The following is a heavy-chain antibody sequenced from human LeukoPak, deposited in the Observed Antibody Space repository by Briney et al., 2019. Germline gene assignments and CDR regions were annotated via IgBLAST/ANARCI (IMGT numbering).Heavy chain of an antibody. CDR2: IYHSGST. J-gene: IGHJ4*02. CDR3: ASPGKYDNSPIDY. Sequence: SETLSLTCTVSGGSISSYYWGWIRQPPGKGLEWIGSIYHSGSTDYNPSLKSRVTISVDTSKNQFSLKLNSVIAADAAVYYCASPGKYDNSPIDYWGQGTLVTVSS. D-gene: IGHD1-1*01. V-gene: IGHV4-38-2*02. CDR1: GGSISSYY.